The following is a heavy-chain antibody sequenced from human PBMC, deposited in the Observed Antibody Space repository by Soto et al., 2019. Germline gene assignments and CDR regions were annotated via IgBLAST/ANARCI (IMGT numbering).Heavy chain of an antibody. Sequence: PGGSLRLSCAASGFTFSNAWMSWVRQAPGKGLEWVGRIKSKTDGGTTDYAAPVKGRFTISRDDSKNTLYLQMNSLKTEDTAVYYCARDRYVISIFGVAPSFNWFDPWGQGTLVTVSS. J-gene: IGHJ5*02. D-gene: IGHD3-3*01. CDR3: ARDRYVISIFGVAPSFNWFDP. CDR1: GFTFSNAW. CDR2: IKSKTDGGTT. V-gene: IGHV3-15*01.